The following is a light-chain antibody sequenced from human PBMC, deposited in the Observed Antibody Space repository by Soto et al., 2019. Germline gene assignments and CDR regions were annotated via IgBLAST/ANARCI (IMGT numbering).Light chain of an antibody. V-gene: IGLV2-8*01. Sequence: QSVLTQPPSASGSPGQSVTISCTGTKNDIGVYDFVSWYQHHPGKAPRLIIYEVVQRPSGVPDRFSGSKSGNTASLTVSGLQAADDADYFCKSYSGSNTYDLGSGTKGTGL. CDR3: KSYSGSNTYD. CDR1: KNDIGVYDF. J-gene: IGLJ1*01. CDR2: EVV.